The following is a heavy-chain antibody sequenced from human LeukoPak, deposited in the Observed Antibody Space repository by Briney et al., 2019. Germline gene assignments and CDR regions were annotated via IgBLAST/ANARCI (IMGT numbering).Heavy chain of an antibody. D-gene: IGHD6-13*01. V-gene: IGHV3-9*01. CDR1: GFTFDDYA. J-gene: IGHJ4*02. Sequence: SGRSLRLSCAASGFTFDDYAMHWVRQAPGKGLEWVSSISWNSGSIGYADSVKGRFTISRDNAKNSLYLQMNSLRAEDTALYYCAKDLVFGGSRSWLFDYWGQGTLVTVSS. CDR3: AKDLVFGGSRSWLFDY. CDR2: ISWNSGSI.